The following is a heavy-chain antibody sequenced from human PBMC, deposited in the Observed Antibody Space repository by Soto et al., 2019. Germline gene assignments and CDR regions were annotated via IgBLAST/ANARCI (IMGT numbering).Heavy chain of an antibody. V-gene: IGHV4-31*03. CDR3: ARDIYDSSGYYPRGSWFDP. CDR1: GGSISSGGYY. CDR2: IYYSGST. J-gene: IGHJ5*02. D-gene: IGHD3-22*01. Sequence: SETLSLTCTVSGGSISSGGYYWSWIRQHPGKGLEWIGYIYYSGSTYYNPSLKSRVTISVDTSKNQFSLKLSSVTAADTAVYYCARDIYDSSGYYPRGSWFDPWGQGTLVTVSS.